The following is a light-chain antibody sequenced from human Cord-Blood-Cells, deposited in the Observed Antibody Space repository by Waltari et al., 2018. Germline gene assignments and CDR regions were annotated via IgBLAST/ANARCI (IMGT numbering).Light chain of an antibody. CDR1: QSVSSY. J-gene: IGKJ1*01. CDR2: DAS. CDR3: QQSSNWPWT. Sequence: EIVLTQSPPTLSLSPGERATLSSRASQSVSSYFTWYQQKPGQAPRLLIYDASNRATGIPARFSGRGSGTDFTLTIRSLEPEDFAVYYCQQSSNWPWTFGQGTKVEIK. V-gene: IGKV3-11*01.